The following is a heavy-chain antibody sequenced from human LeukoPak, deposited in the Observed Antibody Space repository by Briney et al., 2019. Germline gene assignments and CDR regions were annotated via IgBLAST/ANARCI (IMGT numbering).Heavy chain of an antibody. V-gene: IGHV4-30-2*01. CDR3: AREILSSVGYSDS. Sequence: SETLSLTCAVSGGSFSSGDYSWSWIRQPPGKGLEWIGYIYHSGSPYYNPSLKSRVTISIDRSKNQLSLNLNSVTAADTAVYYCAREILSSVGYSDSWGQGTLVTVSS. J-gene: IGHJ4*02. CDR1: GGSFSSGDYS. D-gene: IGHD2-15*01. CDR2: IYHSGSP.